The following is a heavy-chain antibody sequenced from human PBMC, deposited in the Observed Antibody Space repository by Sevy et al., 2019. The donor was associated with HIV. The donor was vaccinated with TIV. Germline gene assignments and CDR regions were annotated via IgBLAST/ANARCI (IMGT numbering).Heavy chain of an antibody. CDR1: GYTFITYY. V-gene: IGHV1-46*01. CDR3: ARDRHLSGSYLEYYYYAMDV. Sequence: ASVKVSCKASGYTFITYYVHWVRQAPGQGLEWMGLIDPSGSTRYAQKFQGRVSMTGDTSTTTVYMELSSLTSEDTAVYYCARDRHLSGSYLEYYYYAMDVWGQGTTVTVSS. CDR2: IDPSGST. J-gene: IGHJ6*02. D-gene: IGHD1-26*01.